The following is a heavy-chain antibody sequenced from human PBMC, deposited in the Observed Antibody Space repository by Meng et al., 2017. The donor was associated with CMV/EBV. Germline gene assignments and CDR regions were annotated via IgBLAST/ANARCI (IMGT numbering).Heavy chain of an antibody. J-gene: IGHJ4*02. D-gene: IGHD6-19*01. CDR1: GYTLTELS. CDR2: IVPIFGTT. CDR3: ARSSQWLLPNLDH. V-gene: IGHV1-69*05. Sequence: SVKVSCKVSGYTLTELSRHWVRQAPGKGLEWMAGIVPIFGTTDYAQKFQGRVTLTTDESTSTAYMELSSLTSEDTAVYYCARSSQWLLPNLDHWGQGTLVTVSS.